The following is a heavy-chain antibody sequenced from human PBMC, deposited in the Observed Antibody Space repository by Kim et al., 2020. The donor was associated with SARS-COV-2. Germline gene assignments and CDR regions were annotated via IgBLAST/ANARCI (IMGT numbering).Heavy chain of an antibody. CDR1: GGTFSSYA. V-gene: IGHV1-69*13. Sequence: SVKVSCKASGGTFSSYAISWVRQAPGQGLEWMGGIIPIFGTANYAQKFQGRVTITADESTSTAYMELSSLRSEDTAVYYCAREGPRPIYGGNSGTYYFDYWGQGTLVTVSS. CDR3: AREGPRPIYGGNSGTYYFDY. J-gene: IGHJ4*02. CDR2: IIPIFGTA. D-gene: IGHD1-1*01.